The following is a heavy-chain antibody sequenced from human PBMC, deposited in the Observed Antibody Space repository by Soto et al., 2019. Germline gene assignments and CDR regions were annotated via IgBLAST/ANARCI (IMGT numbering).Heavy chain of an antibody. J-gene: IGHJ4*02. Sequence: PWGVKRLSWAVSGVTFRSYWMSWVLQVPGKGLEWVAKIKQDGSEKYYVDPARGRFFISRDNAKNTLYLNLNGLTVEDTAVYYCVRDQDILTGYYEYWGLGTMVTVSS. CDR2: IKQDGSEK. D-gene: IGHD3-9*01. CDR1: GVTFRSYW. V-gene: IGHV3-7*01. CDR3: VRDQDILTGYYEY.